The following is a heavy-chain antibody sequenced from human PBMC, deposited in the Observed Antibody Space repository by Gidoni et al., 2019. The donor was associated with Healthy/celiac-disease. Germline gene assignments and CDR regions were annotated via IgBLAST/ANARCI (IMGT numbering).Heavy chain of an antibody. CDR3: AREGQLPAKIVVTAYYYYGMDV. J-gene: IGHJ6*02. D-gene: IGHD2-21*02. CDR2: IYYSGST. CDR1: GGSISSSSYY. V-gene: IGHV4-39*02. Sequence: QLQLQESCPGLVKPSETLSLTCTVSGGSISSSSYYWGWIRQPPGKGLEWIGSIYYSGSTYYNPSLKSRVTISVDTSKNQFSLKLSSVTAADTAVYYCAREGQLPAKIVVTAYYYYGMDVWGQGTTVTVSS.